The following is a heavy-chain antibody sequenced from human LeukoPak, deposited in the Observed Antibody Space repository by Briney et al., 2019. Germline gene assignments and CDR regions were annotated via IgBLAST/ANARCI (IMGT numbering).Heavy chain of an antibody. CDR2: IIPIFGTA. V-gene: IGHV1-69*05. J-gene: IGHJ6*03. CDR1: GGTFSSYA. CDR3: ARAGGSYYYYMDV. Sequence: ASVKVSCKASGGTFSSYAISWVRQAPGQGLEWMGRIIPIFGTANYAQKFQGRVTITTDESTSTAYMELSSLISEDTAVYYCARAGGSYYYYMDVWGKGTTVTVSS.